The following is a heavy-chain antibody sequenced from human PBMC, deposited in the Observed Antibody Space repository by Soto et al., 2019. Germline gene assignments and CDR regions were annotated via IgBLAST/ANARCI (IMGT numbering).Heavy chain of an antibody. CDR3: ARWSVAVAGGSLDY. D-gene: IGHD6-19*01. J-gene: IGHJ4*02. CDR2: INPNSGDT. Sequence: QVQLVQSGAEVKKPGASVKVSCKASGCTFTGYYMHWVRQAPGQGLEWMGWINPNSGDTNYAQKFQGWVTMTRDTSISTAYMELSRLRSDDTAVYYCARWSVAVAGGSLDYWGQGTLVTVSS. V-gene: IGHV1-2*04. CDR1: GCTFTGYY.